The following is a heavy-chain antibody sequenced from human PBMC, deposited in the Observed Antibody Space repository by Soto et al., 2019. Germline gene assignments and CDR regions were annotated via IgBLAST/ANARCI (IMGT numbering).Heavy chain of an antibody. V-gene: IGHV4-34*01. D-gene: IGHD3-16*02. CDR1: GGSFSGYY. J-gene: IGHJ5*02. Sequence: SETLSLTCAVYGGSFSGYYWSWIRQPPGKGLEWIGEINHSGSTNYNPSIKSRVTISVDTSKNQYSQKLSSVTAADTAVYYCARGLFTYYDYIWGSYRQNWFDPWGQGTLVTVSS. CDR2: INHSGST. CDR3: ARGLFTYYDYIWGSYRQNWFDP.